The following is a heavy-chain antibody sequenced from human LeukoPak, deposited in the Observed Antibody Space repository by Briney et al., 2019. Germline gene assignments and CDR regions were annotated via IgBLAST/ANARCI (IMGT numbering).Heavy chain of an antibody. CDR3: ARRTYCSSTSCYKNFDY. Sequence: ASVNVSCKASGGTFSSYAISWVRQAPGQGLEWMGGINPNSGGTNYAQKFQGRVTMTRDTSISTAYMELSRLRSDDTAVYYCARRTYCSSTSCYKNFDYWGQGTLVTVSS. CDR1: GGTFSSYA. V-gene: IGHV1-2*02. D-gene: IGHD2-2*02. J-gene: IGHJ4*02. CDR2: INPNSGGT.